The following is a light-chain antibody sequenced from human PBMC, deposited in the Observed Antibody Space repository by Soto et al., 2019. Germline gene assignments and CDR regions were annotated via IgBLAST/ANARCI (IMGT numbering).Light chain of an antibody. CDR1: QSITSY. J-gene: IGKJ2*02. CDR2: AAS. Sequence: DLQMTQSPSSLSASVGDRVTITCRASQSITSYLNWYQHKPGKAPKLLIYAASSLQSGVPSRFSGSGSGTDFTLTISSLQPEDSATYYCQQSYGTPRTFGQGTKLEIK. V-gene: IGKV1-39*01. CDR3: QQSYGTPRT.